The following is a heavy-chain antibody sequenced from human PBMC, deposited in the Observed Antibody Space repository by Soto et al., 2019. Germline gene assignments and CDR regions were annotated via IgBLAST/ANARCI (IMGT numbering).Heavy chain of an antibody. CDR1: GASISTSYW. J-gene: IGHJ4*02. CDR3: TRALLKSLDY. Sequence: SETLSLTCAVFGASISTSYWWSWVRQSPGKGLEWIGEIHYSGTTNYNPSLKSRVLISQDKSKNHFSLNLNSVTAADTAMYYCTRALLKSLDYWGQGTLVTVS. D-gene: IGHD3-9*01. CDR2: IHYSGTT. V-gene: IGHV4-4*02.